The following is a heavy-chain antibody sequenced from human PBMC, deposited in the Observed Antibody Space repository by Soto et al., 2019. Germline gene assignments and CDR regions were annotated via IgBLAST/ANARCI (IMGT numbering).Heavy chain of an antibody. V-gene: IGHV3-33*01. J-gene: IGHJ6*02. Sequence: QVQLVESGGGVVQPGRSLRLSCAASGFTFSSYGMHWVRQAPGKGLEWVAVIWNDGSNKYYADSVKGRFTISRDNSKNTLYMQMTSLRAEDTAVYYCSRDDDSGYGNYGMVVWGQGTTVTDSS. CDR3: SRDDDSGYGNYGMVV. CDR1: GFTFSSYG. D-gene: IGHD5-12*01. CDR2: IWNDGSNK.